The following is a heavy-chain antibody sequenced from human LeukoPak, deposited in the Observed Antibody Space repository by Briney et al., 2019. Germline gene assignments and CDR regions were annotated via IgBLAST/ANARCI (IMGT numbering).Heavy chain of an antibody. D-gene: IGHD2/OR15-2a*01. V-gene: IGHV1-2*02. Sequence: ASVKVSCKASGYTFTGYYMHWVRQAPGQGLEWMGWINPNSGGTNYAQRFQGRVTMTRDTSISTAYMELSRLRSDDTAVYYCARDRTGEGNIDYWGQGTLVTVSS. CDR3: ARDRTGEGNIDY. CDR1: GYTFTGYY. J-gene: IGHJ4*02. CDR2: INPNSGGT.